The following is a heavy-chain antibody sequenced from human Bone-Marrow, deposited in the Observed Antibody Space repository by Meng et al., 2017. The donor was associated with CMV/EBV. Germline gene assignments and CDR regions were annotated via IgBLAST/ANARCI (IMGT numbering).Heavy chain of an antibody. CDR2: ISSNAYGGTT. V-gene: IGHV3-49*04. CDR3: SRNDFWSGYFFDF. CDR1: GFTFGDYA. D-gene: IGHD3-3*01. Sequence: GESLKISCTTSGFTFGDYALNWVRQAPGKGLEWVAFISSNAYGGTTKYAASVKGRFSISRDDSKSIAYLQMNSLQSEDTAVYYCSRNDFWSGYFFDFWGQGTLVTGSS. J-gene: IGHJ4*02.